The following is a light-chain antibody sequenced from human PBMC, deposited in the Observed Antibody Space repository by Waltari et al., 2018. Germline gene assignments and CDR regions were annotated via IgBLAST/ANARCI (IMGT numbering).Light chain of an antibody. Sequence: ETVMTQSPATLSVSPGESATLACRVSQSVTSNLAWYQQKPGQAPRLLVYGASPRATGIPARFSGSGSATEVTLSISSLQSEDFAVYYCQHYNNWPRTFGQGTKVEIK. CDR3: QHYNNWPRT. J-gene: IGKJ1*01. CDR2: GAS. V-gene: IGKV3-15*01. CDR1: QSVTSN.